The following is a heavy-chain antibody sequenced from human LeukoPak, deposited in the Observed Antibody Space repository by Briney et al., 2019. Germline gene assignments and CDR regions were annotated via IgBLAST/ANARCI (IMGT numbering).Heavy chain of an antibody. CDR3: AKSGGYGLIDY. D-gene: IGHD1-26*01. J-gene: IGHJ4*02. CDR2: IYSSGST. V-gene: IGHV4-39*01. Sequence: SETLSLTCAVSGASVSGSNCYWGWIRQPPGKGLEWIGNIYSSGSTYYNASLHSRVTISIDTSKNQFSLRLNSVTAADTAMYYCAKSGGYGLIDYWGQGTRVTVSS. CDR1: GASVSGSNCY.